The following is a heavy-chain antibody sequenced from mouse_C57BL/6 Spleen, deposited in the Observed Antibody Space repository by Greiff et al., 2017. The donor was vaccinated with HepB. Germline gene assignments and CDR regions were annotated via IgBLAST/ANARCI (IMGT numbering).Heavy chain of an antibody. J-gene: IGHJ2*01. V-gene: IGHV1-19*01. CDR2: INPYNGGT. D-gene: IGHD2-2*01. CDR1: GYTFTDYY. Sequence: VQLQQSGPVLVKPGASVKMSCKASGYTFTDYYMNWVKQSHGKSLEWIGVINPYNGGTSYNQKFKGKATLTVDKSSSTAYMELNSLTSEDSAVYYCARGGSTMVTTGYYFDYWGQGTTLTVSS. CDR3: ARGGSTMVTTGYYFDY.